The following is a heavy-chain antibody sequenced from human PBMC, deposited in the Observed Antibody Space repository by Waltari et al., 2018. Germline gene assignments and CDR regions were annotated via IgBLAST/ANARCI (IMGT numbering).Heavy chain of an antibody. CDR1: GFTFSSYW. CDR3: VRGRGMDV. J-gene: IGHJ6*02. Sequence: EVQLVESGGGLVQHGGSLRVSGAASGFTFSSYWMTWVRQAPGKGLEWVANIKQDGSEKLYVDSVRGRFTISRDNAKKSLYLQMNTLRAEDTAVYYCVRGRGMDVWGQGTTVTVSS. CDR2: IKQDGSEK. V-gene: IGHV3-7*01.